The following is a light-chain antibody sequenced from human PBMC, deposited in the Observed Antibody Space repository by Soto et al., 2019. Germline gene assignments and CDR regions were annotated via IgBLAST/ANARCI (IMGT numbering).Light chain of an antibody. J-gene: IGKJ1*01. Sequence: IQMTQSPSSLSASIVDRVTMTCRASQGIGVRLAWFQQKPGKAPQYLIQSASTLASGVPSRFSGSGSETDFTLTISSLQPEDFATYSCQQSYSTTWTFGQGTKVDIK. CDR2: SAS. CDR1: QGIGVR. V-gene: IGKV1-12*01. CDR3: QQSYSTTWT.